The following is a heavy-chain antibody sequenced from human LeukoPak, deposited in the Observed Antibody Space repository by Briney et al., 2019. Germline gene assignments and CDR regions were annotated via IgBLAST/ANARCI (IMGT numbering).Heavy chain of an antibody. CDR3: ARGGYNYFDN. J-gene: IGHJ4*02. D-gene: IGHD5-12*01. CDR1: GFTFSDYY. V-gene: IGHV3-11*03. CDR2: ISSSSTYT. Sequence: GGSLRLSCAASGFTFSDYYMTWIRQAPGKGLEWVSYISSSSTYTSYADSVKGRFTISRDNSKNTLYLQMNSLRAEDTAVYYCARGGYNYFDNWGQGTLVTVSS.